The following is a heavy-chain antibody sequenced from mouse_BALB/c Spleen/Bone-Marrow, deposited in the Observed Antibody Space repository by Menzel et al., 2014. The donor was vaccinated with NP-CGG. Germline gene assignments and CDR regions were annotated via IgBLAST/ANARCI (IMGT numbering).Heavy chain of an antibody. J-gene: IGHJ1*01. CDR1: GFTFSSYY. Sequence: EVKLVESGGGLVKLGGSLKLSCAASGFTFSSYYMSWVRQTPEKRLELVAAINSNGGSTYYPDTVKGRFTISRDNAKNTLYLQMSSLKSEDTALYYCARHGNMDASPGYFDVWGAGTTVTVSS. CDR3: ARHGNMDASPGYFDV. CDR2: INSNGGST. V-gene: IGHV5-6-2*01. D-gene: IGHD6-1*01.